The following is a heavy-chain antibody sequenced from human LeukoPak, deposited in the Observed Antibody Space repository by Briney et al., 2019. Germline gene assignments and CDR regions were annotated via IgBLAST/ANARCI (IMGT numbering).Heavy chain of an antibody. Sequence: ASVKVSCKASAYTFTGYYMHWVRQAPGQGLEGLGRINPNSGGTNYVQKFQGRVTMTRDTSISTAYMELSRLRSDDTAVYYCARDFITMVRGVIGYWGQGTLVTVSS. D-gene: IGHD3-10*01. V-gene: IGHV1-2*06. CDR1: AYTFTGYY. J-gene: IGHJ4*02. CDR3: ARDFITMVRGVIGY. CDR2: INPNSGGT.